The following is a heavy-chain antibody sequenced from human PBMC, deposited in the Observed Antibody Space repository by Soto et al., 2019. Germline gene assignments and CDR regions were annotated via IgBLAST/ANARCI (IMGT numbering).Heavy chain of an antibody. J-gene: IGHJ4*02. Sequence: ASVKVSCKASGYTFTSFGISWVRQAPGQGLEWMGWISGYNGNTNYIQRLQDRVTMTTDTSTSTAYSELRSLRTDDTAVYYCARDRGGGWFFYWGKGPLVPASS. CDR1: GYTFTSFG. CDR3: ARDRGGGWFFY. CDR2: ISGYNGNT. V-gene: IGHV1-18*01. D-gene: IGHD6-19*01.